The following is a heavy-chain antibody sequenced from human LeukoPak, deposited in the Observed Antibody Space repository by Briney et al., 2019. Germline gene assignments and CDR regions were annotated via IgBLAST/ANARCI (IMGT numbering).Heavy chain of an antibody. CDR2: IYYSGST. CDR3: ARVGSSSWYRGWFDP. D-gene: IGHD6-13*01. CDR1: GGSISSSSYY. V-gene: IGHV4-39*07. J-gene: IGHJ5*02. Sequence: PSETLSLTCTVSGGSISSSSYYWGWIRQPPGKGLEWIGSIYYSGSTYYNPSLKSRVTISVDTSKNQFSLKLSSVTAADTAVYYCARVGSSSWYRGWFDPWGQGTLVTVSS.